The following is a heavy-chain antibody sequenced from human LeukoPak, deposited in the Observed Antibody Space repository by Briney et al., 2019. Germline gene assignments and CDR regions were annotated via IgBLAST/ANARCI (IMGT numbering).Heavy chain of an antibody. CDR3: ARTYYYYGMDV. CDR1: GFTFDDYA. J-gene: IGHJ6*02. V-gene: IGHV3-43*02. CDR2: ISGDGGTT. Sequence: PGGSLRLSCAASGFTFDDYALYWVRQAPGKDLEWISLISGDGGTTYYADSLNGRFTISRDNSKNSLYLQMNSLRTEDTALYYCARTYYYYGMDVWGQGTTVTVSS.